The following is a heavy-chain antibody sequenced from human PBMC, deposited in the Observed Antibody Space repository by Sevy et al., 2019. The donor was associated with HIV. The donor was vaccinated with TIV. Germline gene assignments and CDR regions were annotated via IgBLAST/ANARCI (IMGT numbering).Heavy chain of an antibody. D-gene: IGHD1-26*01. Sequence: SETLSLTCTVSGGSISSSNYYWGWIRQPPGKGLEWIGSMYYTGNTYYNPSLKSRVTISVDTSRNHFSRSLTSMTAADTAVYYCGRQIVRDGYDYWGQGTLVTVSS. CDR3: GRQIVRDGYDY. V-gene: IGHV4-39*02. CDR1: GGSISSSNYY. CDR2: MYYTGNT. J-gene: IGHJ4*02.